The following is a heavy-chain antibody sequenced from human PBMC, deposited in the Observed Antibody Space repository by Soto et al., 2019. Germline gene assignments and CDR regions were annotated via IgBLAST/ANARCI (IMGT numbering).Heavy chain of an antibody. CDR1: GFTFSSYA. CDR2: ISGSGGST. V-gene: IGHV3-23*01. J-gene: IGHJ6*02. D-gene: IGHD6-13*01. CDR3: AKDLIWKQLVGYGMDV. Sequence: GWSLRLSCAASGFTFSSYAMSWVRQAPGKGLEWVPAISGSGGSTYYADSVKGRFTISRDNSKNTLYLQMNSLRAEDKAVYYCAKDLIWKQLVGYGMDVWGQGTTVTVS.